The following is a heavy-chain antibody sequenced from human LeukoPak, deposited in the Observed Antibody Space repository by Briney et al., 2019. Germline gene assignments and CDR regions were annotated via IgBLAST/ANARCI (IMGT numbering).Heavy chain of an antibody. Sequence: VASVKVSCKASGYIFTSYGISWVRQAPGRGLEWMGWISAYNGNTNYAQKLQGRVTVTTDTSTSTAYRELRSLTSDDTAVYCCARVRGRDGTYYFDYWGQGTLVTVSS. D-gene: IGHD5-24*01. J-gene: IGHJ4*02. V-gene: IGHV1-18*01. CDR3: ARVRGRDGTYYFDY. CDR1: GYIFTSYG. CDR2: ISAYNGNT.